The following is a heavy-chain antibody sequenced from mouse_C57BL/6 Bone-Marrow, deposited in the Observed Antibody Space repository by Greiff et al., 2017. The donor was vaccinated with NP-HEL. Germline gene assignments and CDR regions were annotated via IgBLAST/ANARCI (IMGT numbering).Heavy chain of an antibody. J-gene: IGHJ3*01. V-gene: IGHV1-69*01. CDR3: ARNYGSSWFAY. CDR2: IDPSDSYT. CDR1: GYTFTSYW. Sequence: QVQLQQPGAELVMPGASVKLSCKASGYTFTSYWMHWVKQRPGQGLEWIGEIDPSDSYTNYNQKFKGKSTLTVDKSSSTAYMQLSCLTSEDSAVYYCARNYGSSWFAYWGQGTLVTVSA. D-gene: IGHD1-1*01.